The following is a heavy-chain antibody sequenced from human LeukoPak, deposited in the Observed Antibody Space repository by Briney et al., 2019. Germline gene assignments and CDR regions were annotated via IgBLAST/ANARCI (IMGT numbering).Heavy chain of an antibody. CDR2: IYYSGST. J-gene: IGHJ4*02. V-gene: IGHV4-59*08. CDR1: GGSISSYY. CDR3: ARIMTGYYYYFDY. D-gene: IGHD3-9*01. Sequence: PSETLSLTCTVSGGSISSYYWSWIRQPPGKGLEWIGYIYYSGSTNYNPSLKSRVTISVDTSKNQFSLKLSSVTAADTAVYYCARIMTGYYYYFDYWGQGTLVTVSS.